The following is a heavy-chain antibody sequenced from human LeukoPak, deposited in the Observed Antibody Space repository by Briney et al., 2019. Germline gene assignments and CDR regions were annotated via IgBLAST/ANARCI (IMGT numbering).Heavy chain of an antibody. CDR3: ARDAITMVRGVISP. V-gene: IGHV3-21*01. Sequence: GGSLRLSCAASGFTFCSYSVIWVRRARGEGLEWVSHISSSRSDIYYGDCVKGRFTLSRDNAKNSLYLQMNSLRAQDTAVYYCARDAITMVRGVISPWGQGTLVTVSS. J-gene: IGHJ5*02. CDR2: ISSSRSDI. CDR1: GFTFCSYS. D-gene: IGHD3-10*01.